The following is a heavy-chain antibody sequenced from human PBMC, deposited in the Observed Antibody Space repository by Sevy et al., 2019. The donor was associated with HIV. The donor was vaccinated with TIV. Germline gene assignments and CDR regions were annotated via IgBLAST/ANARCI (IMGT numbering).Heavy chain of an antibody. D-gene: IGHD6-19*01. CDR2: ISYTGDT. Sequence: SETLSLTCTVSYGSIIGYHWSWIRQPPGKTLEYVGCISYTGDTNSNPSLNSRVTMSVDTSKNQFSLKVTSVTAADTAVYYCARAPPVRSGDNSLNWFDPWGQGTLVTVSS. CDR1: YGSIIGYH. CDR3: ARAPPVRSGDNSLNWFDP. V-gene: IGHV4-59*01. J-gene: IGHJ5*02.